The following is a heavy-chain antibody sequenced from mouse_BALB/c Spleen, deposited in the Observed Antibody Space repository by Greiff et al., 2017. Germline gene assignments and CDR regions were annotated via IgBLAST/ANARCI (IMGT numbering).Heavy chain of an antibody. V-gene: IGHV5-17*02. D-gene: IGHD2-3*01. Sequence: DVQLVESGGGLVQPGGSRKLSCAASGFTFSSFGMHWVRQAPEKGLEWVAYISSGSSTIYYADTVKGRFTISRDNPKNTLFLQMTSLRSEDTAMYYCARSDGYYNYFDYWGQGTTLTVSS. CDR1: GFTFSSFG. CDR3: ARSDGYYNYFDY. J-gene: IGHJ2*01. CDR2: ISSGSSTI.